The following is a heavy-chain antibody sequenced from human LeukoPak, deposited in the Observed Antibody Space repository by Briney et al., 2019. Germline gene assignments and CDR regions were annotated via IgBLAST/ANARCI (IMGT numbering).Heavy chain of an antibody. Sequence: SETLSLTCTVSGASLSNYYWTWIRQPAAKGLEWIGRIYPSGTTNYNLSLKGRVTMSVDTSNNQSSLKLSSVTAADTAVYYCARNYYDRSNFDYWGQGTLVTVSS. D-gene: IGHD3-22*01. CDR3: ARNYYDRSNFDY. J-gene: IGHJ4*02. CDR1: GASLSNYY. CDR2: IYPSGTT. V-gene: IGHV4-4*07.